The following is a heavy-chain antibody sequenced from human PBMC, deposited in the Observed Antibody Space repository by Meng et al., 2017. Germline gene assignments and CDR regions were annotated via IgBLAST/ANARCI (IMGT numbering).Heavy chain of an antibody. J-gene: IGHJ5*02. CDR2: IIPILGIA. Sequence: SVKVSCKASGGTFSSYTISWVRQAPGQGLERMGRIIPILGIANYAQKFQGRVTITRNTSTNTAYMELSSLRSEDTAVYYCARVRRIHLNHWGQGTLVTVSS. D-gene: IGHD2/OR15-2a*01. CDR1: GGTFSSYT. V-gene: IGHV1-69*02. CDR3: ARVRRIHLNH.